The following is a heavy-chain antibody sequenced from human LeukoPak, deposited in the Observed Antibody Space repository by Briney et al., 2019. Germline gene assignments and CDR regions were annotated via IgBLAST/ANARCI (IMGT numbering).Heavy chain of an antibody. CDR2: ISGSGGST. Sequence: PGGSLRLSCAASGFTFTIYTMCWVRHAPRQGLGLVSTISGSGGSTHYADSVKGRFTISRDNSKNTLYLQMNSLRAEDTAVYYCAKDRPASGPWGYYYVMDVWGQGTTVTVFS. J-gene: IGHJ6*02. CDR1: GFTFTIYT. D-gene: IGHD1-26*01. CDR3: AKDRPASGPWGYYYVMDV. V-gene: IGHV3-23*01.